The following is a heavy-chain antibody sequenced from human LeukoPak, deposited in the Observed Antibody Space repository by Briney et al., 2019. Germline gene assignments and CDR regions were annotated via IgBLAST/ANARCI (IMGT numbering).Heavy chain of an antibody. CDR1: GGSFSGYY. CDR2: INHSGST. V-gene: IGHV4-34*01. D-gene: IGHD4-17*01. J-gene: IGHJ4*02. Sequence: PSETLSLTCAVYGGSFSGYYWSWIRQPPGKGLEWIGEINHSGSTNYNPSLKSRVTISVDTSKNQFSLKLSSVTAADTAVYYCARTTVTKFDAFDYWAREPWSPSPQ. CDR3: ARTTVTKFDAFDY.